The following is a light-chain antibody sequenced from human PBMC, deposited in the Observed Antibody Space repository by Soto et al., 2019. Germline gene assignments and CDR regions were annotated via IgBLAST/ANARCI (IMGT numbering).Light chain of an antibody. CDR1: SSDVGTYNY. CDR3: SSYTSSSTYV. Sequence: QSVLTQPASVSGSPGQSITISCTGTSSDVGTYNYVSWYQLHPGKAPKLMVYEVSNRPSGVSNRFSGSKSGNTASLTISGLQAEDEADYHCSSYTSSSTYVFGTG. J-gene: IGLJ1*01. V-gene: IGLV2-14*01. CDR2: EVS.